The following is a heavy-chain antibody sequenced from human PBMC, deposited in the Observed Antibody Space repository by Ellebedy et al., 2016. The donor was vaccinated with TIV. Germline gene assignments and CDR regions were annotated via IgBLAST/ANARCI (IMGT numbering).Heavy chain of an antibody. Sequence: GESLKISCAASGFTFSSYSMNWVRQAPGKGLEWVSSISSSSSFIYYADSVKGRFTISRDNAKNSLYLQMNSLRAEDTAVYYCARFLLGYCSSTSCYPYYYYGMDVWGQGTTVTVSS. CDR1: GFTFSSYS. CDR3: ARFLLGYCSSTSCYPYYYYGMDV. V-gene: IGHV3-21*01. CDR2: ISSSSSFI. D-gene: IGHD2-2*01. J-gene: IGHJ6*02.